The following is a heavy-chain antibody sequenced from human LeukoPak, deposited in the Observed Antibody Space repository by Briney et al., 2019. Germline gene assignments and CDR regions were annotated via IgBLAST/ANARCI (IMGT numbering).Heavy chain of an antibody. CDR2: IFNPGGAT. V-gene: IGHV3-74*01. Sequence: PSGGSLRLSCAASGFTFSSYWMHWVRQAPGKGLVWVSRIFNPGGATAYVDSVKSRFTISRDNAENTLSLQMNSLRVEDTAVYYCVRVNCAGDCTSRDWYFDLWGRGTLVVVSS. J-gene: IGHJ2*01. CDR3: VRVNCAGDCTSRDWYFDL. CDR1: GFTFSSYW. D-gene: IGHD2-21*02.